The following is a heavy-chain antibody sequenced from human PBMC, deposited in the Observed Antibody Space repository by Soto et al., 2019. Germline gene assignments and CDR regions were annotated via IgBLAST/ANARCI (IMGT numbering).Heavy chain of an antibody. Sequence: SETLSLTCTVSGGSISSGDYYWSWIRQPPGKGLEWIGYIYYSGSTYYNPSLKSRVTISVDTSKNQFSLKLSSVTAADTAVYHCARVAYYDILTGYSNDYWGQGTLVTVSS. CDR1: GGSISSGDYY. V-gene: IGHV4-30-4*01. CDR2: IYYSGST. J-gene: IGHJ4*02. CDR3: ARVAYYDILTGYSNDY. D-gene: IGHD3-9*01.